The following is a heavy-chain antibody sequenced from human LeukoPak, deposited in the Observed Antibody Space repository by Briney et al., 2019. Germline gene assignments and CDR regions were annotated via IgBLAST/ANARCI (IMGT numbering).Heavy chain of an antibody. V-gene: IGHV5-51*01. J-gene: IGHJ4*02. CDR1: GYNFINYW. CDR3: ARHGDYGGIDY. CDR2: IYPGDSDT. Sequence: GESLKISCQGLGYNFINYWVGWVRQMPGKGLEWMGIIYPGDSDTRYSPSFQGQVTISADKSISTAYLQWSSLKASDTAMYYCARHGDYGGIDYWGQGTLVTVSS. D-gene: IGHD4-23*01.